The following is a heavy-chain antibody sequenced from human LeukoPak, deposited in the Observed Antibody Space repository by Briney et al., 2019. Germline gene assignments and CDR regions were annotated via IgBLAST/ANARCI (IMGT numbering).Heavy chain of an antibody. CDR2: IYYSGST. Sequence: TPSETLSLTCTVSGGSISSSSYYWSWIRQPPGKGLEWIGYIYYSGSTNYNPSLKSRVTISVDTSKNQFSLKLSSVTAADTAVYYCARGGGNSNYVSYYMDVWGKGTTVTVSS. J-gene: IGHJ6*03. CDR1: GGSISSSSYY. CDR3: ARGGGNSNYVSYYMDV. D-gene: IGHD4-11*01. V-gene: IGHV4-61*01.